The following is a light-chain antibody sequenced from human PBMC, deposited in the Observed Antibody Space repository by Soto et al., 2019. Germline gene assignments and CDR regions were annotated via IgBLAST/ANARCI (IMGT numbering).Light chain of an antibody. CDR1: QSFSSD. CDR3: QEYGSPGA. Sequence: IVMTQSPATLSVSPGARAPLSCRASQSFSSDLAWDQQTPGQAPRLLIYGASNRATGIPDRFSGSGSGTDCTLTNSRREPEDFAVYKDQEYGSPGAFGQGTKVDI. V-gene: IGKV3-20*01. J-gene: IGKJ1*01. CDR2: GAS.